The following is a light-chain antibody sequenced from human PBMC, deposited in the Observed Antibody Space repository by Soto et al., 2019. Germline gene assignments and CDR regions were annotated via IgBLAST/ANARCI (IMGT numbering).Light chain of an antibody. V-gene: IGKV1-5*01. CDR2: DAS. CDR3: QQYNSP. CDR1: QNINNW. J-gene: IGKJ3*01. Sequence: DIQMTQSPSSLSASVGDRVTITCRARQNINNWLAWCQQKPGRAPKLLIYDASSLESGVPSRFSGSGSGTEFTLTSSSLQPDDFAIYYCQQYNSPFGPGTKVEIK.